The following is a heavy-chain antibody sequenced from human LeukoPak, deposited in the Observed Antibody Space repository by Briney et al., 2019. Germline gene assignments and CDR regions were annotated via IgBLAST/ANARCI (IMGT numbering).Heavy chain of an antibody. Sequence: PSETLSLTCTVSGYSISSGYYWGWIRQPPGKGLEWIGSIYHSGSTYYNPSLKSRVTISVDTSKNQFSLKLSSMTAADTAVYYCARDSLAGYSGYDRRLDYWGQGTLVTVSS. J-gene: IGHJ4*02. D-gene: IGHD5-12*01. V-gene: IGHV4-38-2*02. CDR2: IYHSGST. CDR1: GYSISSGYY. CDR3: ARDSLAGYSGYDRRLDY.